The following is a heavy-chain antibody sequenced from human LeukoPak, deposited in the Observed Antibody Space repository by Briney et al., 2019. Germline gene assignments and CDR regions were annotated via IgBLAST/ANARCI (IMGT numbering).Heavy chain of an antibody. CDR2: IYTSGST. CDR3: ARSFLSNWYYFDN. J-gene: IGHJ4*02. D-gene: IGHD6-13*01. Sequence: SETLSLTCTVSGDSISSYYWSWIRQPAGKGLEWIGRIYTSGSTNYNPSLKSRVTMSVDTSKNQLSLKLNSVTAADTAVYYCARSFLSNWYYFDNWGQGTLVTVSS. CDR1: GDSISSYY. V-gene: IGHV4-4*07.